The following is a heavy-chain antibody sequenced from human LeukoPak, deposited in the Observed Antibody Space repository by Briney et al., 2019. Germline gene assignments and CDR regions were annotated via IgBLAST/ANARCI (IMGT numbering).Heavy chain of an antibody. CDR3: ARVGGTMIVVVIGGDAFDI. V-gene: IGHV3-74*01. CDR1: GFTFSSYW. D-gene: IGHD3-22*01. Sequence: PGGSLRLSCAASGFTFSSYWMRWVRQAPGKGLVWVSRINSDGSSTSYADSVKGRFTISRDNAKSTLYLQMNSLRAEDTAVYYCARVGGTMIVVVIGGDAFDIWGQGTMVTVSS. J-gene: IGHJ3*02. CDR2: INSDGSST.